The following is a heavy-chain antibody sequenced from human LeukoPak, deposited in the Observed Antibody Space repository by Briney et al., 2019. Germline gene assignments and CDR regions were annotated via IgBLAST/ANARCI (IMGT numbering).Heavy chain of an antibody. D-gene: IGHD3-22*01. CDR3: AVLPAHYYDSSGYYDY. CDR2: IIPIFGTA. J-gene: IGHJ4*02. V-gene: IGHV1-69*05. CDR1: GGTFSSYA. Sequence: SVKVSCKASGGTFSSYAISWVRQAPGQGLEWMGVIIPIFGTANYAQKFQGRVTITTDESTSTAYMELSSLRSEDTAVYYCAVLPAHYYDSSGYYDYWGQGTLVTVSS.